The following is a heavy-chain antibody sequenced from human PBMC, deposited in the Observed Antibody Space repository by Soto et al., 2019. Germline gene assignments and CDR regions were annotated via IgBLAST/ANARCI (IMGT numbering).Heavy chain of an antibody. D-gene: IGHD6-19*01. CDR3: AKSHTTSGWYVTTDY. CDR2: ISWNSGSI. Sequence: PGGSLRLSCAASGFTFGDYAMQWVRQAPGKGLEWVSVISWNSGSIDYADSVKGRFTISRDNAKNSLYLQMNSLRAEDTALYYCAKSHTTSGWYVTTDYWGQGTRVTVSS. J-gene: IGHJ4*02. V-gene: IGHV3-9*01. CDR1: GFTFGDYA.